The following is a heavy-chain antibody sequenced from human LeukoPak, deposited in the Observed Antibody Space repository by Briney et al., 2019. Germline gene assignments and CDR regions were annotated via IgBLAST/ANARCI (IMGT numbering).Heavy chain of an antibody. D-gene: IGHD4-17*01. CDR2: IKQDGSQK. V-gene: IGHV3-7*01. CDR3: ARGDFSDYGDYVDAFDV. Sequence: GGSLRFSCAASGFTFNNYCMSWVRQAPGKGLQWVANIKQDGSQKFYVDSVKGRFTISRDNTKNSLYLQMNSLRAEDTAMYYCARGDFSDYGDYVDAFDVWGQGTMVTVSS. CDR1: GFTFNNYC. J-gene: IGHJ3*01.